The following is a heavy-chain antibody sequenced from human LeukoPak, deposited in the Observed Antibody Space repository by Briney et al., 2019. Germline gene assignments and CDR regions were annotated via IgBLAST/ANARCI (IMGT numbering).Heavy chain of an antibody. D-gene: IGHD6-13*01. V-gene: IGHV4-59*01. CDR2: IYYSGST. CDR1: GGSISSYY. CDR3: ARERAAGRGFDP. J-gene: IGHJ5*02. Sequence: SETLSLTCTVSGGSISSYYWSWIRQPPGKGLEWIGYIYYSGSTNYNPSLKSRVTISVDTSKNQFSLKLSSVTAADTAVYYCARERAAGRGFDPWGQGTLVTVSS.